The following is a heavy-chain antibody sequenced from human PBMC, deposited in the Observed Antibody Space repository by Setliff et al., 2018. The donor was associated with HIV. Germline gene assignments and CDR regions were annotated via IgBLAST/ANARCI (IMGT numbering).Heavy chain of an antibody. D-gene: IGHD3-10*01. CDR2: INRSGTT. CDR3: AVPGTSGTYYRVFDY. Sequence: ETLSLICAVYGGSLSDYYWNWIRQPPGKGLEWIAEINRSGTTNYNPSLESRVTISVDSSKNRVSLKLSSVTAADTAVYYCAVPGTSGTYYRVFDYWGQGVLVT. CDR1: GGSLSDYY. J-gene: IGHJ4*02. V-gene: IGHV4-34*01.